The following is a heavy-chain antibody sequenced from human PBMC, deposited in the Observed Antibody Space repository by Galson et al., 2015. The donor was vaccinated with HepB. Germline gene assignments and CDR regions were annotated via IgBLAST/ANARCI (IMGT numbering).Heavy chain of an antibody. CDR3: ARVRTVATLDY. CDR2: IFYSGRT. Sequence: SETLSLTCNVSGASISASYWTWIRQPPGKGLEWLGYIFYSGRTTYNPSLKGRVTISVDTSENQFSLRLTSLTAADTAVYYCARVRTVATLDYWGQGALVTVSS. V-gene: IGHV4-59*01. CDR1: GASISASY. J-gene: IGHJ4*02. D-gene: IGHD4-17*01.